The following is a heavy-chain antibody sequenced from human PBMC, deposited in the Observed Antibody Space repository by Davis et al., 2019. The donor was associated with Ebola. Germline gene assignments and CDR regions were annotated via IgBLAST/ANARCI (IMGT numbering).Heavy chain of an antibody. D-gene: IGHD2-2*01. Sequence: ESLKISCAASGFTFSSYAMSWVRQPPRKGLEWIGSIYYSGITYYNPSLKSRVTISVDTSKNQFSLKLRSVTAADTGVYYCARKPARWENWFDPWGQGTLVTVSS. CDR1: GFTFSSYA. CDR2: IYYSGIT. CDR3: ARKPARWENWFDP. J-gene: IGHJ5*02. V-gene: IGHV4-38-2*01.